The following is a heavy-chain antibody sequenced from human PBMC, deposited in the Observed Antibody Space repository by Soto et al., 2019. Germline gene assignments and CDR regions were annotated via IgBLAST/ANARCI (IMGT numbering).Heavy chain of an antibody. V-gene: IGHV4-34*01. CDR1: GASFSNYY. CDR3: ASGSYHFWTEQNYIDY. CDR2: INHSGST. D-gene: IGHD3-3*01. J-gene: IGHJ4*02. Sequence: QVQLQQWGAGLLKPSETLSLTCAVYGASFSNYYWSWIRQPPGKGLEWIGEINHSGSTNYNPSLKRRVTISIDTSKNQFSLGLTSVTAADTGVYYCASGSYHFWTEQNYIDYWGLGTLVTVSS.